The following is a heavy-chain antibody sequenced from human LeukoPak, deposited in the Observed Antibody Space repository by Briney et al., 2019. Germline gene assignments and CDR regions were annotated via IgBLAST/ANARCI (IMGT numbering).Heavy chain of an antibody. J-gene: IGHJ4*02. V-gene: IGHV1-46*01. CDR1: GYTFSGYY. D-gene: IGHD1-26*01. Sequence: GASVKVSCKASGYTFSGYYMHWVRQAPGQGLEWVGIINPSGGSTSSAQKFQGRVTMTRDTSTSTVYMELSSMGSEATAVYYCARAGGSYFDYWGQGTLVTVSS. CDR3: ARAGGSYFDY. CDR2: INPSGGST.